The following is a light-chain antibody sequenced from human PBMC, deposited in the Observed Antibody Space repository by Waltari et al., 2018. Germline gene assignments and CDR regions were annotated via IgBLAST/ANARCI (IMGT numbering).Light chain of an antibody. J-gene: IGKJ4*01. CDR1: ETIRIY. CDR3: QQSYSIPLT. V-gene: IGKV1-39*01. CDR2: TTA. Sequence: DIQITQSPSSLSASVGDRVTITCRASETIRIYLNWYQQKPGKAPKLLINTTARLQSGVPSRFSGSGSGTDFTLTSSTLQHEEFATYYCQQSYSIPLTFGGGTKVEIK.